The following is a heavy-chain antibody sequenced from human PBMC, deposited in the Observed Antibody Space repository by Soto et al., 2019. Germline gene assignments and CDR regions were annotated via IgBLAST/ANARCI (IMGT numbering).Heavy chain of an antibody. CDR3: ARDSGRSDVVPAAISAMDV. J-gene: IGHJ6*02. CDR2: IIPMFGIA. V-gene: IGHV1-69*08. Sequence: QVQLVQSGAEVKKPGSSVKVSCKGSGGNRYTITWVRQAPGQGLEWMGRIIPMFGIATYAQNFQGRVTISADTSTSTADMELSSLRSEDTAVYYCARDSGRSDVVPAAISAMDVWGQGTPVTVSS. D-gene: IGHD2-2*01. CDR1: GGNRYT.